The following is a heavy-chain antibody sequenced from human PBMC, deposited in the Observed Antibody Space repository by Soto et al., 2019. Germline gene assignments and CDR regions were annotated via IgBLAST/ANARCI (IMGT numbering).Heavy chain of an antibody. D-gene: IGHD3-16*01. Sequence: SETLSLTCSVSGASISNFYWSWIRQSAGKGLEWIGRLYTRGTTDYNPSLKSRVTMSIDTSKNRVSLSLTSVTAADTAVYSFAKGGHYYLGSCGRGIGVTASS. J-gene: IGHJ4*02. CDR1: GASISNFY. CDR2: LYTRGTT. CDR3: AKGGHYYLGS. V-gene: IGHV4-4*07.